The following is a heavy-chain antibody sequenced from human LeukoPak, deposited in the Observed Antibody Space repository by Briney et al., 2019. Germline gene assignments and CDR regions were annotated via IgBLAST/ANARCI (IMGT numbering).Heavy chain of an antibody. J-gene: IGHJ6*03. V-gene: IGHV5-51*01. CDR3: ARHGHCTNGVCYSNYYYYMDV. CDR1: GYSFTNYW. D-gene: IGHD2-8*01. Sequence: GEPLKISCQGSGYSFTNYWIGWVRQMPGKGLEWMGIIYPDDSDTRYSPSFEGQVIISVDKSISTAYLQWSSLKASDTATYYCARHGHCTNGVCYSNYYYYMDVWGKGTTVTVSS. CDR2: IYPDDSDT.